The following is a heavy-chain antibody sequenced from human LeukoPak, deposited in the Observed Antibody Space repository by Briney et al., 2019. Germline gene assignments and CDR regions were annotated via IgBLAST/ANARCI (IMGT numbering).Heavy chain of an antibody. CDR1: GGSISSYY. D-gene: IGHD6-13*01. Sequence: SETLSLTCTDPGGSISSYYWSCIRQPPRKRLEWIGYIYYSGSTSYNPSLKSRVTISVDTSKNQFYLKLSSVTAADTAVYYCARGSIAAAEGSHWFDPWGQGTLVTVSS. CDR3: ARGSIAAAEGSHWFDP. V-gene: IGHV4-59*01. J-gene: IGHJ5*02. CDR2: IYYSGST.